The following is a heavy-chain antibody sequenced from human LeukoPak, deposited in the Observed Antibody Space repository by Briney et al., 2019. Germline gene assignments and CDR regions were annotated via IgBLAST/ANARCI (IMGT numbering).Heavy chain of an antibody. CDR3: ARGHIGGYCSSTSCFRWRFMDV. J-gene: IGHJ6*04. CDR2: MNPNSGNT. Sequence: GASVKVSCTASGYTFTSYDINWVRQATGQGLEWMGWMNPNSGNTGYAQKFQGRVTMTRNTSISTAYMELSSLRSEDTAVYYCARGHIGGYCSSTSCFRWRFMDVWGKGTTVTVSS. V-gene: IGHV1-8*01. D-gene: IGHD2-2*03. CDR1: GYTFTSYD.